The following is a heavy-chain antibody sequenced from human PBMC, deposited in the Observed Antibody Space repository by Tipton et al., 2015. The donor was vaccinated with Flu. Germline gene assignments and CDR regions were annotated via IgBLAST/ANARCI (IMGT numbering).Heavy chain of an antibody. CDR1: GGSFSGYY. CDR2: INHSGST. V-gene: IGHV4-34*01. Sequence: TLSLTCAVYGGSFSGYYWSWIRQPPGKGLEWIGEINHSGSTNYNPSLKSRVTISVDTSKNQFSLKLSSMTAADTAVYYCASTYGDYVDGDDAFDIWGQGTMVTVSS. D-gene: IGHD4-17*01. J-gene: IGHJ3*02. CDR3: ASTYGDYVDGDDAFDI.